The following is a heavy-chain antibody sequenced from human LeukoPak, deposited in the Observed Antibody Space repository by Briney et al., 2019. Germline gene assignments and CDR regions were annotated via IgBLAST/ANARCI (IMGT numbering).Heavy chain of an antibody. Sequence: ASVKVSCKASGGTFSSYAISWVRQAPGQGLEWMGGIIPIFGTANYAQKFQGRVTITADESTSAAYMELSSLRSEDTAMYYCARGHRRYCSGGSCYDWFDPWGRGTLVTVSS. D-gene: IGHD2-15*01. CDR2: IIPIFGTA. V-gene: IGHV1-69*13. J-gene: IGHJ5*02. CDR1: GGTFSSYA. CDR3: ARGHRRYCSGGSCYDWFDP.